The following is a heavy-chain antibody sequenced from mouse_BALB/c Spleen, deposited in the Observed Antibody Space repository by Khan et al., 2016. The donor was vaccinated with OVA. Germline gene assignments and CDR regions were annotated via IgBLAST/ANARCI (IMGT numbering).Heavy chain of an antibody. J-gene: IGHJ3*01. CDR1: GYTFTNYV. V-gene: IGHV1S136*01. CDR3: AREASSWDFSFPY. CDR2: INPYNAGT. D-gene: IGHD4-1*01. Sequence: VQLQQSGPELVEPGASVKMSCKASGYTFTNYVMHWVKQKPGQGLEWIGYINPYNAGTRYNEKFKGKATLTSDISSTTAYMELSSLPSEDSAVYYCAREASSWDFSFPYWGQGTLVTVSA.